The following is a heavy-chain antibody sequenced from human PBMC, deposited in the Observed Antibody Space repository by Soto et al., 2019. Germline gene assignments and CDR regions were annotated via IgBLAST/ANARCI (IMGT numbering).Heavy chain of an antibody. Sequence: QVQLVQSGAEVKKTGASVKVSCKASGYSFTDYYIHWVRQAPGQGLQWMGWINPNSGGTNYAQKWQGRVTMTRDTSIFTAYRELSRLRSDDTAVYYCARSPPGDSKTNWFDPWGQGTLVTVSS. J-gene: IGHJ5*02. D-gene: IGHD4-4*01. CDR2: INPNSGGT. CDR1: GYSFTDYY. V-gene: IGHV1-2*02. CDR3: ARSPPGDSKTNWFDP.